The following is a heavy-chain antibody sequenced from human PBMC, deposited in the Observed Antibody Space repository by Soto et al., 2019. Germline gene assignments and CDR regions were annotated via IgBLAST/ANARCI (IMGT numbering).Heavy chain of an antibody. CDR1: GDSIDSNGAH. D-gene: IGHD2-15*01. CDR3: ARHRACNTVCEVDH. J-gene: IGHJ4*02. Sequence: QLQLRESGPGLERPAETLSLSCSVSGDSIDSNGAHLSWIRQSPGNGLAWIGTVADTGTTYYPPPHAIRVPVSADKSRIPSSLKMPSVSAADTAVYCWARHRACNTVCEVDHWGPGTLVTVSS. V-gene: IGHV4-39*01. CDR2: VADTGTT.